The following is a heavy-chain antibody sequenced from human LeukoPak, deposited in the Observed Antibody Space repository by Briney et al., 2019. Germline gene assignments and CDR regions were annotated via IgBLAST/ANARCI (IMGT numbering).Heavy chain of an antibody. Sequence: GGSLRLSCAASGFIFSSHGMNWVRQAPGKGLECISTITTAGGTTYYTDSVKGRFTISRDNSKDTLYLQMDSLRAEDTAVYHCAKSLLQWDAFDLWGQGTVVTVSS. D-gene: IGHD6-19*01. J-gene: IGHJ3*01. CDR2: ITTAGGTT. CDR1: GFIFSSHG. CDR3: AKSLLQWDAFDL. V-gene: IGHV3-23*01.